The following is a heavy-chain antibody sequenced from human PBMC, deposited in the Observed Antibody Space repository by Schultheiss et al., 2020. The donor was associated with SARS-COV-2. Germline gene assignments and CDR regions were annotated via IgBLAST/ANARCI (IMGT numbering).Heavy chain of an antibody. J-gene: IGHJ5*02. Sequence: ASVKVSCKASGYTFTAYFIHWLRQAPGQGLEWMGRINPNSGNTGYAQKFQGRVTMTRNTSISTAYMELSSLRSEDTAVYYCARSYSSSWYNWFDPWGQGTLVTVSS. V-gene: IGHV1-8*02. CDR2: INPNSGNT. CDR3: ARSYSSSWYNWFDP. D-gene: IGHD6-13*01. CDR1: GYTFTAYF.